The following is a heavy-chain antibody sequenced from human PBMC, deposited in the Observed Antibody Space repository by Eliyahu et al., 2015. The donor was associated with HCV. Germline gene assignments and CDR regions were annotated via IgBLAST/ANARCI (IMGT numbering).Heavy chain of an antibody. Sequence: QVQLVQSGAEVKKPGSSVKVSCKAXGGTFXSYAISWVRQAPGQGLEWMGGIIPIFGTANYAQKFQGRVTITADKSTSTAYMELSNLRSEDTAVYYCARRWYQLQYNWFDPWGQGTLVTVSS. CDR1: GGTFXSYA. V-gene: IGHV1-69*06. CDR2: IIPIFGTA. D-gene: IGHD2-2*01. J-gene: IGHJ5*02. CDR3: ARRWYQLQYNWFDP.